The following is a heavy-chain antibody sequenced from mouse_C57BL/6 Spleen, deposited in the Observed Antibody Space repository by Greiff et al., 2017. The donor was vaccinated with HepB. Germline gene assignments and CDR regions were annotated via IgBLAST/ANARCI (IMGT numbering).Heavy chain of an antibody. Sequence: EVQLQQSGPELVKPGASVKISCKASGYTFTDYYMNWVKQSHGKSLEWIGDINTNNGGTSYNQKFKGKSTLTVDKSSSTAYMELRSLTSEESAVYYCAREALLPRDAMDYWGQGTSVTVSS. CDR1: GYTFTDYY. J-gene: IGHJ4*01. CDR3: AREALLPRDAMDY. CDR2: INTNNGGT. V-gene: IGHV1-26*01. D-gene: IGHD1-1*01.